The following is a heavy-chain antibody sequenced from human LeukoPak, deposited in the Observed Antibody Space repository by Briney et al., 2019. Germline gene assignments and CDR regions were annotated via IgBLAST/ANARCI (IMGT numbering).Heavy chain of an antibody. V-gene: IGHV1-2*02. CDR2: INPNSGGT. J-gene: IGHJ4*02. CDR1: GYTFTGYY. D-gene: IGHD2-15*01. Sequence: ASVKVSCKASGYTFTGYYMHWVRQAPGQGLEWMGWINPNSGGTNYAQKFQGRVTMTRDTSISTAYMELSRLRSDDTAVYYCAREGFVVVVAAFDYWGQGTLVTVSS. CDR3: AREGFVVVVAAFDY.